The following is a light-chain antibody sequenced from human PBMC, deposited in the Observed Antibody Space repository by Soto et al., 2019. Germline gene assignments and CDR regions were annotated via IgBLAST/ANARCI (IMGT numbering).Light chain of an antibody. CDR1: QSVSSDF. Sequence: ELVLTQSPDTLSLSPGERATLSCRASQSVSSDFSGWYQQKPGQAPRLLIYGASSRATGIPDRFSGGGSGTDFILSISRLEPEDFAVYYCQHYDNSPPSVTFGPGTKVDIK. J-gene: IGKJ3*01. V-gene: IGKV3-20*01. CDR3: QHYDNSPPSVT. CDR2: GAS.